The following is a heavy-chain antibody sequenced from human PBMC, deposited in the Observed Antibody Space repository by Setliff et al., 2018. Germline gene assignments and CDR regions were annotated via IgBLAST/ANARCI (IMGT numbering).Heavy chain of an antibody. J-gene: IGHJ4*02. Sequence: WASVKVSCKVSGSTVTESSMHWVRQAPGKGLEWMGGFDPEDGERIYAQHFQGRLTMTEDTSTDTAYMELSSLRSEDTAVYYCATGFLRYDILTGYYQRPHYFEYWGQGTQVTVSS. D-gene: IGHD3-9*01. V-gene: IGHV1-24*01. CDR2: FDPEDGER. CDR1: GSTVTESS. CDR3: ATGFLRYDILTGYYQRPHYFEY.